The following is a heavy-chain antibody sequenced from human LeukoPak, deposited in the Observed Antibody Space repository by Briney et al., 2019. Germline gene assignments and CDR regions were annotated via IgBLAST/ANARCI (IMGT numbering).Heavy chain of an antibody. V-gene: IGHV4-59*01. CDR3: LARIAGFDY. D-gene: IGHD2-21*01. Sequence: PSETLSLTCTVSGGSISSYYWSWIRQPPGKGLEWIGYIYYSGSTNYNPSLKSRVTISVDTSKNQFSLKLSSVTAADTAVYYCLARIAGFDYWGQGTLVTVSS. CDR1: GGSISSYY. J-gene: IGHJ4*02. CDR2: IYYSGST.